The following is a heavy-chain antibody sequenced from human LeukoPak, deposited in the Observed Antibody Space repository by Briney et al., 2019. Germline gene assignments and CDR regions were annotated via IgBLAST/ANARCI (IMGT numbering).Heavy chain of an antibody. CDR1: GFTFSSYS. J-gene: IGHJ6*03. D-gene: IGHD3-9*01. Sequence: TGGSLRLSCAASGFTFSSYSMNWVRQAPGKGLEWVSYISSSGSTIYYADSVKGRFTISRDNAKNSLYLQMNSLRAEDTAVYYCARGVVYDILTGYHYYYYYYYMDVWGKGTTVTISS. V-gene: IGHV3-48*04. CDR3: ARGVVYDILTGYHYYYYYYYMDV. CDR2: ISSSGSTI.